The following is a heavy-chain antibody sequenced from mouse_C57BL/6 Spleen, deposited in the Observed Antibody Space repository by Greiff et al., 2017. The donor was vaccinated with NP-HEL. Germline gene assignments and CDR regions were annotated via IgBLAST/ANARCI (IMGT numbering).Heavy chain of an antibody. Sequence: QVQLQQPGAELVKPGASVKVSCKASGYTFPSSWMHWVKQRPGQGLGWIGRIHPSDSDTNSNQKFKGKATLTVDKSSSTAYMQLSSLTSEDSAVYYCAIMAYGNYVGYAMDYWGQGTSVTVSS. D-gene: IGHD2-1*01. CDR1: GYTFPSSW. CDR3: AIMAYGNYVGYAMDY. V-gene: IGHV1-74*01. J-gene: IGHJ4*01. CDR2: IHPSDSDT.